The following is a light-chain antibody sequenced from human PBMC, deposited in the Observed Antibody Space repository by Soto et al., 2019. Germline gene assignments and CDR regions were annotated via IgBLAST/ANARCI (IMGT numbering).Light chain of an antibody. CDR2: KAS. CDR3: QHYNSYSDA. V-gene: IGKV1-5*03. J-gene: IGKJ1*01. CDR1: QTISSW. Sequence: IQMTQSPSTLSASVGDRVTITCRASQTISSWLAWYQQKPVKAPKLLIYKASTLKSGVPSRFSGSGSGTEFTLTISSLQPDDFVTYYCQHYNSYSDAFGQGTKVDIK.